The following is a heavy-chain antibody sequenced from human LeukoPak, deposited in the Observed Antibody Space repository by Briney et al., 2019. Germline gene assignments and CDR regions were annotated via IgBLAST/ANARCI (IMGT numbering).Heavy chain of an antibody. Sequence: PGGSLRLSCAASGFTFDDYAMHWVRQAPGKGLEWVSGIIWNSGSIGYADSGKGRFTISRDNAKNSLYLQMNSLRAEDTALYYCAKEGYDSSGYYVYNWFDPWGQGALVTVSS. V-gene: IGHV3-9*01. J-gene: IGHJ5*02. D-gene: IGHD3-22*01. CDR1: GFTFDDYA. CDR3: AKEGYDSSGYYVYNWFDP. CDR2: IIWNSGSI.